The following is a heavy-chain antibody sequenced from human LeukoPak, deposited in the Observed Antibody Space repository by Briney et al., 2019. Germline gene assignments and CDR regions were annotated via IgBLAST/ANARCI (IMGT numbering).Heavy chain of an antibody. Sequence: GASVKVSCKASGYTFSDYYMHWVRQAPGQGLEWMGWINPNSGGTSYAQKFQGRVTLTRDTSISTAYIELSSLRFDDTAVYYCASFYYGGVDYWGQGTLVTVSS. J-gene: IGHJ4*02. CDR1: GYTFSDYY. CDR2: INPNSGGT. D-gene: IGHD4-23*01. V-gene: IGHV1-2*02. CDR3: ASFYYGGVDY.